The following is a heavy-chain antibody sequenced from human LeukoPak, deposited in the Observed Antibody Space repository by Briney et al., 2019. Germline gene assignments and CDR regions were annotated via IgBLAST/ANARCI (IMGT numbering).Heavy chain of an antibody. CDR1: GFTFRSHA. V-gene: IGHV3-23*01. CDR3: ALGYCSGGSCYHHAFDI. Sequence: PGGSLRLSCVGSGFTFRSHAMSWVRQAPEKGLEFVSGIYENGGTTYYADSVKGRFSISRDNSKNTLYLQMDSLRAEDTAVYYCALGYCSGGSCYHHAFDIWGQGTMVTVSS. J-gene: IGHJ3*02. CDR2: IYENGGTT. D-gene: IGHD2-15*01.